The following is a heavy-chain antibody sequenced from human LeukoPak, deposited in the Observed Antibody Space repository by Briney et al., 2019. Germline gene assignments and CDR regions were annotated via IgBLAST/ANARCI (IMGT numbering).Heavy chain of an antibody. CDR3: ARDNIWAFDI. V-gene: IGHV3-69-1*01. D-gene: IGHD2/OR15-2a*01. CDR1: GFTSFNFP. J-gene: IGHJ3*02. CDR2: IRSDGTI. Sequence: GGSLRLSCEASGFTSFNFPMNWVRKAPGKGLEWVSHIRSDGTITYADSVEGRFTISRDDAKTSVYLQMNSLRDEDTAIYHCARDNIWAFDIWGQGTMVTVSS.